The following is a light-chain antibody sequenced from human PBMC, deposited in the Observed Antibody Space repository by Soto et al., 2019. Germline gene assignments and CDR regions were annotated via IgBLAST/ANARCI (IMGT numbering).Light chain of an antibody. CDR3: AAWDDSLKAWV. Sequence: QSVLTQPPSVSDAPRQRVTISCSGSSSNIGNNAINWYQQLPGKAPKLLIYYDDLLPSGVSDRFSGSKSGTSASLAISSLQSEDEADYYCAAWDDSLKAWVFGGGTKLTVL. J-gene: IGLJ3*02. V-gene: IGLV1-36*01. CDR1: SSNIGNNA. CDR2: YDD.